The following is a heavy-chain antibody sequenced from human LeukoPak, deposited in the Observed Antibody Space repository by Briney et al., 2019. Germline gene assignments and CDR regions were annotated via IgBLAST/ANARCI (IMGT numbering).Heavy chain of an antibody. D-gene: IGHD6-13*01. Sequence: GGSLRLSCAASGFTFSSYSMNWVRQAPGKGLEWVSYISSSSSTIYYADSVKGRFTISRDNAKNSLYLQMNSLRAEDTAVYYCAREKGMEAVGSDYWGQGTLVTVSS. CDR3: AREKGMEAVGSDY. V-gene: IGHV3-48*04. CDR1: GFTFSSYS. CDR2: ISSSSSTI. J-gene: IGHJ4*02.